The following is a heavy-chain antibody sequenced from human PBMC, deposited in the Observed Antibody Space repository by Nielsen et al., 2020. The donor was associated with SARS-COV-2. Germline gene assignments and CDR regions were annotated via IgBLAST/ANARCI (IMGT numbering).Heavy chain of an antibody. CDR1: GFTFSSYS. CDR3: AKDLIPLGYCSSTSCHDAFDI. CDR2: ISSSSSYI. D-gene: IGHD2-2*01. V-gene: IGHV3-21*01. J-gene: IGHJ3*02. Sequence: GGSLRLSCAASGFTFSSYSMNWVRQAPGKGLEWVSSISSSSSYIYYADSVKGRFTVSRDNSKNTLYLQMNSLRAEDTAVYYCAKDLIPLGYCSSTSCHDAFDIWGQGTMVTVSS.